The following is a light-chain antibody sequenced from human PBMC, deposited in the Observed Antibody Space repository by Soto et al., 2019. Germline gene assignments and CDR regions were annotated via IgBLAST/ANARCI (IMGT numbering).Light chain of an antibody. CDR3: QQRSNWPGT. J-gene: IGKJ1*01. CDR1: QSVRTS. CDR2: DAS. V-gene: IGKV3-11*01. Sequence: EIVLTQSPATLSLSPGERATLSGRASQSVRTSLAWYQQLPGQPPRLLIYDASNKATGVPARFSGSGSGTDFTLTFTSLEPKDFAVYYCQQRSNWPGTFGQGTKVEI.